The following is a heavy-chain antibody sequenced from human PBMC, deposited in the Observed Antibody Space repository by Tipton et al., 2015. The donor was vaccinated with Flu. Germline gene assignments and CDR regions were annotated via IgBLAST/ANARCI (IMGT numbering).Heavy chain of an antibody. CDR3: AREVGGTDYGYDY. CDR1: RFSFTLHA. CDR2: ISGGSTYI. D-gene: IGHD4-17*01. J-gene: IGHJ4*02. Sequence: GSLRLSCVASRFSFTLHAMHWVRQAPGRGPEWVASISGGSTYIYYADSARGRFTISRDSAKNSLYLQLNSLRDEDTAVYYCAREVGGTDYGYDYWGQGTLVTVSS. V-gene: IGHV3-21*04.